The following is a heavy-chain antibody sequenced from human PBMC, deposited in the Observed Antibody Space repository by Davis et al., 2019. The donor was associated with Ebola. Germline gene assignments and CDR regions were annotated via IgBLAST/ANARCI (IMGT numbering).Heavy chain of an antibody. CDR3: AGGSATNRPPDY. V-gene: IGHV4-59*01. CDR1: GGSISSYY. J-gene: IGHJ4*02. D-gene: IGHD1-14*01. Sequence: SETLSLTCTVSGGSISSYYWSWIRQPPGKGLEWIGYIYYSGSTNYNPSLKSRVTISVDTSKNQFSLKLSSVTAADTAVYYCAGGSATNRPPDYWGQGTLVTVSS. CDR2: IYYSGST.